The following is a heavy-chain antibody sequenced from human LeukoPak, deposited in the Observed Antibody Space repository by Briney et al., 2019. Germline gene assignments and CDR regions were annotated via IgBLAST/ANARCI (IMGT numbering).Heavy chain of an antibody. CDR2: IDGDGART. V-gene: IGHV3-74*01. J-gene: IGHJ3*02. Sequence: GGSLRLSCATSGFTFSNYYMHWVRQAPGKGLVWVSHIDGDGARTNYADSVKGRFTISRDNAKNTLFLQMNSLRAEDTAVYYCARGEHPYALDIWGQGTMVTVSS. CDR3: ARGEHPYALDI. CDR1: GFTFSNYY.